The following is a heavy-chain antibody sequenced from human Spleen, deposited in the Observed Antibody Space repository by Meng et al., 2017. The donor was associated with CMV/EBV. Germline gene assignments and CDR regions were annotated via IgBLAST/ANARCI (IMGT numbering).Heavy chain of an antibody. J-gene: IGHJ5*02. CDR1: SYS. CDR2: IYYSGST. CDR3: ARSGAPFYCSSTSCYKLAWFDP. V-gene: IGHV4-59*01. Sequence: SYSWSWIRQPPGKGLELIGYIYYSGSTNYHPSLKSRVTISVDTSKNQFSLKLSSVTAADTAVYYCARSGAPFYCSSTSCYKLAWFDPWGQGTLVTVSS. D-gene: IGHD2-2*02.